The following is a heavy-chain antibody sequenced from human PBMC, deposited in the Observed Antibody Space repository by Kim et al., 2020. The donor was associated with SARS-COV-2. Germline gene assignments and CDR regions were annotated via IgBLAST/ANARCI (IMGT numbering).Heavy chain of an antibody. CDR1: GFTFSSYA. Sequence: GGSLRLSCAASGFTFSSYAMSWVRQAPGKGLEWVSGISGSGGSTYNAGSVKGRFTISRDNSKNTLYLQMNSLRAEDTAVYYCAKDWYYYDSSDYIRNWYFDLWGRGTLVTVSS. J-gene: IGHJ2*01. CDR3: AKDWYYYDSSDYIRNWYFDL. CDR2: ISGSGGST. V-gene: IGHV3-23*01. D-gene: IGHD3-22*01.